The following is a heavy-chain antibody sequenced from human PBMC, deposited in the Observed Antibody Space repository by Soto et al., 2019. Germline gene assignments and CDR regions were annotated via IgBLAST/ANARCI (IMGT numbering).Heavy chain of an antibody. V-gene: IGHV3-48*02. CDR3: ARDRDGDYVGYAY. CDR2: ISSSSSTI. Sequence: EVQLVESGGGLVQPGGSLRLSCAASGFTFSSYSMNWVRQAPGKGLEWVSYISSSSSTIYYADSVKGRFTISRDNAKNSLYLQMNSLRDDDTAVYYCARDRDGDYVGYAYWGQGTLVTVSS. CDR1: GFTFSSYS. J-gene: IGHJ4*02. D-gene: IGHD4-17*01.